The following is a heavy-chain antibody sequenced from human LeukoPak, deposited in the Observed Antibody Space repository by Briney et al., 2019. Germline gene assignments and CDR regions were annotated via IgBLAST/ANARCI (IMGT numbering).Heavy chain of an antibody. CDR1: GFTFSSYA. D-gene: IGHD3-3*01. Sequence: GGSLRLSCAASGFTFSSYAMSWVRQAPGKGLEWVSAISGSGGSTYYADSVKGRFTISRDNSRNTLYLQMNSLRAEDTAVYYCARDGGYDFWSGYRDYWGQGTLVTVSS. CDR2: ISGSGGST. V-gene: IGHV3-23*01. J-gene: IGHJ4*02. CDR3: ARDGGYDFWSGYRDY.